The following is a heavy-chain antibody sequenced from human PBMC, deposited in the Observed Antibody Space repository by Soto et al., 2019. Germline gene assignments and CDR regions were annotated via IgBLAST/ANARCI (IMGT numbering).Heavy chain of an antibody. CDR1: GYTFTSYG. Sequence: ASVKVSCKASGYTFTSYGISWVRQAPGQGLEWMGWISAYNGNTNYAQKLQGRVTMTTDTSTSTAYMELRSLRSDDTAVYYCAREALRITMIVPPMDYWGQGTLVTVSS. CDR3: AREALRITMIVPPMDY. D-gene: IGHD3-22*01. V-gene: IGHV1-18*01. CDR2: ISAYNGNT. J-gene: IGHJ4*02.